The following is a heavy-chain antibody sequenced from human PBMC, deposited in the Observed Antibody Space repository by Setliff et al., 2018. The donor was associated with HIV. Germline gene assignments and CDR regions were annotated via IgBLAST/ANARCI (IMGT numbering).Heavy chain of an antibody. J-gene: IGHJ4*02. V-gene: IGHV3-23*01. CDR2: ILSTGERT. Sequence: PGGSLRLSCAASGFTFSNYAMGWVRQAPGEGLEWVSAILSTGERTFYADSVKGRFTISRDNSKNTVYLQMNSLRAEDTAEYYCAKELAASGLGYFDSWGRGILVTVSS. D-gene: IGHD3-22*01. CDR3: AKELAASGLGYFDS. CDR1: GFTFSNYA.